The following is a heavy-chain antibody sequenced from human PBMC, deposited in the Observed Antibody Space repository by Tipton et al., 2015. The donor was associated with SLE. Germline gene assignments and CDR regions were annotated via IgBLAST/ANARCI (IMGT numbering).Heavy chain of an antibody. D-gene: IGHD6-19*01. J-gene: IGHJ4*02. Sequence: VQLVQSGGGLVQPGGSLRLSCAASGFTVSSNYMSWVRQAPGKGLEWVSVIYSGGSTYYADSVKGRFAISRDNSKNTLYLQMNSLRAEDTAVYYCARDRGGGWFDFDYWGQGTLVTVSS. CDR2: IYSGGST. CDR3: ARDRGGGWFDFDY. CDR1: GFTVSSNY. V-gene: IGHV3-53*04.